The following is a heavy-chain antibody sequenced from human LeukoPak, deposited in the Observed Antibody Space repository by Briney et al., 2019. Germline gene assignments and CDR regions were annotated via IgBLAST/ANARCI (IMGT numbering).Heavy chain of an antibody. CDR1: GFKFNIYT. J-gene: IGHJ4*02. V-gene: IGHV3-23*01. D-gene: IGHD1-26*01. Sequence: GGSLRLSCAASGFKFNIYTMSWVRQAQGKGLEWISAFGSGGTRYYADSVKGRFTISRDNSENTVSLQMDSLRADDPAMYYCAKMRGMPREAYHFDRWGQGTLVAVSS. CDR3: AKMRGMPREAYHFDR. CDR2: FGSGGTR.